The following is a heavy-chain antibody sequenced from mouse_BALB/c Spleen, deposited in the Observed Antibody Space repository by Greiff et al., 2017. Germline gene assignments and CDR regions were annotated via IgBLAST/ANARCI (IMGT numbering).Heavy chain of an antibody. J-gene: IGHJ2*01. CDR2: ISSGSSTI. D-gene: IGHD2-1*01. V-gene: IGHV5-17*02. CDR3: ARSYGNYVYYFDY. CDR1: GFTFSSFG. Sequence: EVKLMESGGGLVQPGGSRKLSCAASGFTFSSFGMHWVRQAPEKGLEWVAYISSGSSTIYYADTVKGRFTISRDNPKNTLFLQMTSLRSEDTAMYYCARSYGNYVYYFDYWGQGTTLTVSS.